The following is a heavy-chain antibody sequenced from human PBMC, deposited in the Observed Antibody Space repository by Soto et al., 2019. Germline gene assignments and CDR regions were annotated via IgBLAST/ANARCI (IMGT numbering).Heavy chain of an antibody. CDR2: IKQDGSEK. CDR3: ASSYCSGDCYLDY. V-gene: IGHV3-7*01. D-gene: IGHD2-21*01. Sequence: HLVESGGGLVQPGGSLRLSCAASGFTFSSYWMSWVRQAPGKGLEWVANIKQDGSEKNYVDSVKGRFTISRNNAKNSVSLQMNSLRAEDTAVYYCASSYCSGDCYLDYWGQRTLVTVSS. J-gene: IGHJ4*02. CDR1: GFTFSSYW.